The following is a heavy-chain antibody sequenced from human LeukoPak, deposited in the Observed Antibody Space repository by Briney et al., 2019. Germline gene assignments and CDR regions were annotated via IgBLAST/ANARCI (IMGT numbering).Heavy chain of an antibody. J-gene: IGHJ5*02. CDR3: ARSRIAAAEDWFDP. CDR2: MNPNSGNT. D-gene: IGHD6-13*01. CDR1: GYTFTGYY. V-gene: IGHV1-8*02. Sequence: ASVKVSCKASGYTFTGYYMHWVRQAPGQGLEWMGWMNPNSGNTGYAQKFQGRVTMTRNTSISTAYMELSSLRSEDTAVYYCARSRIAAAEDWFDPWGQGTLVTVSS.